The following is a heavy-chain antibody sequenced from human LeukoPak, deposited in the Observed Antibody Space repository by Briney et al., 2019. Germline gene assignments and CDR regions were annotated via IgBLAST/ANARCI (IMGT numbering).Heavy chain of an antibody. V-gene: IGHV1-18*01. CDR2: INPYHGKT. CDR3: ARDRIAAAVLDY. J-gene: IGHJ4*02. D-gene: IGHD6-6*01. CDR1: GYNFITYG. Sequence: ASVKVSCKASGYNFITYGFSWVRQAPGQGLEWMGWINPYHGKTKYAQKFQGRVTMTTDTSTNTAHMELRSLTSDDTAVYFCARDRIAAAVLDYWGQGTLVTVSS.